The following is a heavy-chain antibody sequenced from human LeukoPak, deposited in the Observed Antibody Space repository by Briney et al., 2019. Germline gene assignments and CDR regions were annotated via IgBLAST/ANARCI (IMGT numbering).Heavy chain of an antibody. CDR1: GGSFSGYY. D-gene: IGHD6-13*01. CDR3: ARAPLSQFFLPGIAAAGRTGGFDY. Sequence: SETLSLTCAVYGGSFSGYYWSWIRQPPGKGLEWIGEINHSGSTNYNPSLKSRVTISVDTSKNQFSLKLSSVTAADTAVYYCARAPLSQFFLPGIAAAGRTGGFDYWGQGTLVTVSS. CDR2: INHSGST. J-gene: IGHJ4*02. V-gene: IGHV4-34*01.